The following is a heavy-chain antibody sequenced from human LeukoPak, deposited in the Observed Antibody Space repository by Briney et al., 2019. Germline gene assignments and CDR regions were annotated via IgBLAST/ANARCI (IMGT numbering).Heavy chain of an antibody. CDR2: ISGSGVTA. Sequence: GGSLRLSCAASGFTFRNCVISWVRQAPGKGLEWVSGISGSGVTAYYADSVKGRFTISRDSSKNTLYLQMNSLRADDTAVYYCAKEAPYCGGDCYGVFDYWGQGNLVTVSS. CDR3: AKEAPYCGGDCYGVFDY. D-gene: IGHD2-21*02. CDR1: GFTFRNCV. V-gene: IGHV3-23*01. J-gene: IGHJ4*02.